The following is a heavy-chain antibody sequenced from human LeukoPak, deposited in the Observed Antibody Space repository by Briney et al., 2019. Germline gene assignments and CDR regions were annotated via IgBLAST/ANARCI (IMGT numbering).Heavy chain of an antibody. CDR1: GFTFSSYG. CDR2: IWYDGSNK. Sequence: GGSLRLSCAASGFTFSSYGMHWVRQAPGKGLEWAAVIWYDGSNKYYADSVKGRFTISRDNSKNTLYLQMNSLRAEDTAVYYCARDEIEYSSSRYYYYGMDVWGQGTTVTVSS. J-gene: IGHJ6*02. V-gene: IGHV3-33*01. D-gene: IGHD6-6*01. CDR3: ARDEIEYSSSRYYYYGMDV.